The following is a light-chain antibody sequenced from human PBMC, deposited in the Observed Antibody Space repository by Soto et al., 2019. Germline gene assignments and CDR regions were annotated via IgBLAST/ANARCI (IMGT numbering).Light chain of an antibody. Sequence: QSALTQPRSVSGSPGQSVTISCTGTSSDVGGYNYVSWYQQHPGKAPKLMIYDVSKRPSGVPDRFSGSKSGNTASLTISGLQAEDEADYYCSSYAGSYTPFYVFGTGTKVTVL. J-gene: IGLJ1*01. V-gene: IGLV2-11*01. CDR2: DVS. CDR1: SSDVGGYNY. CDR3: SSYAGSYTPFYV.